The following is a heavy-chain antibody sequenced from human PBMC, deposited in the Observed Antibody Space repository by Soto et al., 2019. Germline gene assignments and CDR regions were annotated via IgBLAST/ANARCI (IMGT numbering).Heavy chain of an antibody. V-gene: IGHV4-59*01. CDR3: ARDLWGYCGTDCYPLDV. J-gene: IGHJ6*02. D-gene: IGHD2-21*02. CDR2: LYNSGST. CDR1: GGSIRGYY. Sequence: SETLSLTCTVSGGSIRGYYWSWIRQAPGKGLEWIGYLYNSGSTVYNPSLKSRVTISVDTSKNQFSLKLNSVTAADTAVYYCARDLWGYCGTDCYPLDVWGQGTTVT.